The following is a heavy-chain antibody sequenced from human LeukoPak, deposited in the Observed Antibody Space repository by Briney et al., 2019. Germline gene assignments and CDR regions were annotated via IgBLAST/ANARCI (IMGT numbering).Heavy chain of an antibody. J-gene: IGHJ4*02. Sequence: ASVKVSCKASGGTFSSYAISWVRQAPGQGLEWMGGIIPIFGTANYAQKFQGRVTITTDESTSTAYMELRSLRSDDTAAYYCARGGSWYFWFDYWGQGTLVTVSS. D-gene: IGHD6-13*01. CDR1: GGTFSSYA. CDR3: ARGGSWYFWFDY. CDR2: IIPIFGTA. V-gene: IGHV1-69*05.